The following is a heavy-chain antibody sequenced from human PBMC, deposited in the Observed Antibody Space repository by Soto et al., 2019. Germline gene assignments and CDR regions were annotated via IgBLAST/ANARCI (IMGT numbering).Heavy chain of an antibody. CDR3: ARHWAYYDSSGYYLDY. V-gene: IGHV5-51*01. CDR2: IYPGDSDT. Sequence: GESLKISCKGSGYSFTSYWIGWVRQMPGKGLEWMGIIYPGDSDTRYSPSFQGQVTISADKSISTAYLQWSSLKASDTAMYYCARHWAYYDSSGYYLDYCRQAPLVTVSS. CDR1: GYSFTSYW. D-gene: IGHD3-22*01. J-gene: IGHJ4*02.